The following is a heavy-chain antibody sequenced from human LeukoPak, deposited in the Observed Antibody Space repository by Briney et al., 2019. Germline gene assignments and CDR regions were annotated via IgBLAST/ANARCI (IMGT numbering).Heavy chain of an antibody. V-gene: IGHV3-74*01. CDR2: ISTDGNTT. Sequence: GGSLRLSCAASGLTFSNYWMHWVRQGSGKGLVWVSRISTDGNTTNYADSVRGRYTISRDNAKNTLYLQMSSLTAEDTAVYYCTRDAGFYGSGSYYRDWGQGSLVTVSS. J-gene: IGHJ4*02. CDR1: GLTFSNYW. CDR3: TRDAGFYGSGSYYRD. D-gene: IGHD3-10*01.